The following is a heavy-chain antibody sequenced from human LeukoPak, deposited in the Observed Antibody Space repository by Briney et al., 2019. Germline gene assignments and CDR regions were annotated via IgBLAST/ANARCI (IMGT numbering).Heavy chain of an antibody. J-gene: IGHJ4*02. V-gene: IGHV3-48*03. CDR1: GFPFSSFE. CDR3: ACPGYGGYDNEWCH. CDR2: ISDSGGTT. Sequence: GGSLRLSCAASGFPFSSFEMNWVRQAPGKGLEWVSYISDSGGTTYYADSVKGRFTISRDNAKKSLYLEMNSLRVEDTAVYFCACPGYGGYDNEWCHWGRGTPVTVSS. D-gene: IGHD5-12*01.